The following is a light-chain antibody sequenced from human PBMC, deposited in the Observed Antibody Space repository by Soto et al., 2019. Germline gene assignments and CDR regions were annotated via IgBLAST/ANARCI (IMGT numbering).Light chain of an antibody. CDR1: SSDVGGYNF. Sequence: QSALTQPASVSGSPGQSITISCTGASSDVGGYNFVSWYQQHPDKAPQLMIYDVTNRPSGVSNRFSGSKSGHTASLTSSGLQAEDEADYYCSSYTSISTYVFGTGTKLTVL. CDR3: SSYTSISTYV. J-gene: IGLJ1*01. CDR2: DVT. V-gene: IGLV2-14*01.